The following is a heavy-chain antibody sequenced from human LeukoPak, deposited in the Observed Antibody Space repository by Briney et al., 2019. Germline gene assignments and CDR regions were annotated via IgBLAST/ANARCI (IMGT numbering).Heavy chain of an antibody. Sequence: GGSLRLSCAASGFTFSSYGMHWVRQAPGKGLEWVAVIWYDGSNKYYADSVKGRFTISRDNSKNTLYLQMNSPRAEDTAVYYCAKGPRHYYDSSGVEWFQHWGQGTLVTVSS. J-gene: IGHJ1*01. V-gene: IGHV3-33*06. CDR2: IWYDGSNK. D-gene: IGHD3-22*01. CDR1: GFTFSSYG. CDR3: AKGPRHYYDSSGVEWFQH.